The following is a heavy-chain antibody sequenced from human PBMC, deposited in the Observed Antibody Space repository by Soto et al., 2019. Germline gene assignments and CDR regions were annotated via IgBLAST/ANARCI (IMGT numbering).Heavy chain of an antibody. CDR2: IFYTGTT. Sequence: PSETLSLTCSVSGGSISYNSYYWGWIRQPPGKGLERVGGIFYTGTTYYSPSLKDRVTISVDTSKNSFSLNLTSVTAADTAVYFCARLVVVAPVANAWGQGPLVTVAS. CDR3: ARLVVVAPVANA. V-gene: IGHV4-39*02. D-gene: IGHD2-2*01. J-gene: IGHJ5*02. CDR1: GGSISYNSYY.